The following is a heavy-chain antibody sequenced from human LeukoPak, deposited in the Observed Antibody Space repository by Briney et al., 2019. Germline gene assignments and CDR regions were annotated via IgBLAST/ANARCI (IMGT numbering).Heavy chain of an antibody. CDR2: GST. V-gene: IGHV4-39*01. CDR1: GGSISSSSYY. Sequence: SETLSLTCTVSGGSISSSSYYWGWIRQPPGKGLEWIGSGSTYYNPSLKSRVTISVDTSRNRFSLKLSSVTAADTAVYYCARTGGYMVWGVQNWFDPWGQGTLVTVSS. J-gene: IGHJ5*02. CDR3: ARTGGYMVWGVQNWFDP. D-gene: IGHD3-10*01.